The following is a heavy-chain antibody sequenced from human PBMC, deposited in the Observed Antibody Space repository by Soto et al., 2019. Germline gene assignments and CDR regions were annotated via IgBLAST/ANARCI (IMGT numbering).Heavy chain of an antibody. V-gene: IGHV4-59*01. CDR1: GGTICSYY. CDR2: IYYSGST. J-gene: IGHJ3*02. Sequence: SVIMSLTCTVVGGTICSYYGSWIRQHTGKGLEWIGYIYYSGSTNYNPSLKSRVTISVDTSKNQFSLKLSSVTAADTAVYYCASSRDAAMVTLGAFDIWGQGTMVTVSS. D-gene: IGHD5-18*01. CDR3: ASSRDAAMVTLGAFDI.